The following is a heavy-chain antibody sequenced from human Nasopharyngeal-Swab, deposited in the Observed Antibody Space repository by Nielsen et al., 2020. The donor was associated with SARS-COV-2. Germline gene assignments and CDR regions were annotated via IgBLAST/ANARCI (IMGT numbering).Heavy chain of an antibody. Sequence: GGSLRLSCAASGFTFSSYGMHWVRQAPGKGLEWVAFIRYDGSNKYYADSVKGRFSISRDNSKNTLYLQMNSLRAEDTAVYYCARGDDSSGYPYSHDYWGQGTLVTVSS. D-gene: IGHD3-22*01. J-gene: IGHJ4*02. CDR2: IRYDGSNK. CDR3: ARGDDSSGYPYSHDY. V-gene: IGHV3-30*02. CDR1: GFTFSSYG.